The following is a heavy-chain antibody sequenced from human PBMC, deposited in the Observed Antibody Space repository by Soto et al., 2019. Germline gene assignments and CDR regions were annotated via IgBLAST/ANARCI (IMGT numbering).Heavy chain of an antibody. D-gene: IGHD6-13*01. Sequence: SETLSLTCTVSVDSITTYYWSWIRQPAGKGLEWIGRIDASGNTNYNPSLNSRATMSIDTSKKQFSPKLTSVTAADTAIYYCARYSNNWFQTEGMDVWGQGTTVTVSS. CDR1: VDSITTYY. V-gene: IGHV4-4*07. J-gene: IGHJ6*02. CDR2: IDASGNT. CDR3: ARYSNNWFQTEGMDV.